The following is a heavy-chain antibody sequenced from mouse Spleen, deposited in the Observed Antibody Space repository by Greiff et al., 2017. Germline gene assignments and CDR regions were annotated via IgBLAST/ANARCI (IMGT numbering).Heavy chain of an antibody. D-gene: IGHD2-1*01. J-gene: IGHJ1*01. Sequence: VQLQQSGAELAKPGASVKLSCKASGYTFTSYWMHWVKQRPGQGLEWIGYINPSSGYTKYNQKFKDKATLTADKSSSTAYMQLSSLTSEDSAFYYCAIRNNGYFDVWGAGTTVTVSS. CDR3: AIRNNGYFDV. CDR2: INPSSGYT. CDR1: GYTFTSYW. V-gene: IGHV1-7*01.